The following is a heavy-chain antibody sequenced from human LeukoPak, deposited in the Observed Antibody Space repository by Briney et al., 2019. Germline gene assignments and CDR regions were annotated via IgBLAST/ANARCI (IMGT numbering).Heavy chain of an antibody. D-gene: IGHD3-16*01. CDR3: ARGTYYYEF. CDR2: MNQLGNEK. CDR1: KLPFSNFL. J-gene: IGHJ4*02. V-gene: IGHV3-7*04. Sequence: PGGPLSFSCAPPKLPFSNFLLSWSPRPPGKGLEWVAYMNQLGNEKKYLDSVKGRFTISRDNAKNSLYLQMNSLRAEDTAVYYCARGTYYYEFWGQGTLVTVSS.